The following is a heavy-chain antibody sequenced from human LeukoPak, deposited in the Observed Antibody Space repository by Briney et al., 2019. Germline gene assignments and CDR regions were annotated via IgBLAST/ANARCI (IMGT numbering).Heavy chain of an antibody. D-gene: IGHD6-19*01. J-gene: IGHJ4*02. Sequence: PGRSLRLSCAASGFTFSSYGMHWVRQAPGKGLEWVAVIWYDGSNKYYADSVKGRFTISRDNSKNTLYLQMNSLRAEDTAVHYCARVAVAGTFDYWGQGILVTVSS. CDR1: GFTFSSYG. CDR2: IWYDGSNK. CDR3: ARVAVAGTFDY. V-gene: IGHV3-33*01.